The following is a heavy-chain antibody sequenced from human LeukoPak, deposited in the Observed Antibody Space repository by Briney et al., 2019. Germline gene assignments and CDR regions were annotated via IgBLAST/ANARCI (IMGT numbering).Heavy chain of an antibody. CDR3: ARDGRAVAGNGGVDAFDI. Sequence: GGSLRLSCAVSGFTFSDHYMDWVRQAPGKGLEWVGRSRNRARSYTTDYAASVKGRFTISRDDSKSTLYLQMNSLRAEDTAVYYCARDGRAVAGNGGVDAFDIWGQGTMVTVSS. CDR1: GFTFSDHY. V-gene: IGHV3-72*01. CDR2: SRNRARSYTT. J-gene: IGHJ3*02. D-gene: IGHD6-19*01.